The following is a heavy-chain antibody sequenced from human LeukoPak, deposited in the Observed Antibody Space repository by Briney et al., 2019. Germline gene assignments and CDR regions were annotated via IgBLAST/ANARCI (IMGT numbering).Heavy chain of an antibody. CDR3: ATFYSFSAYYYYYMDV. CDR1: SGSISTYY. V-gene: IGHV4-59*01. Sequence: SETLSLTCTVSSGSISTYYWSWIRQPPGKGLEWIGYMHYSGSTNYNPSLNSRITMSIDTSKNQFSLKLSSVAAADTAVYYCATFYSFSAYYYYYMDVWGKGTTVTVSS. J-gene: IGHJ6*03. D-gene: IGHD6-13*01. CDR2: MHYSGST.